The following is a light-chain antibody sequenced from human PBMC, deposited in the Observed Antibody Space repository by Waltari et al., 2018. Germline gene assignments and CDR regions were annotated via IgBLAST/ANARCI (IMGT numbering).Light chain of an antibody. CDR1: NIGSRS. Sequence: SSVLTQAPSVSVAPGQTATVTCGGDNIGSRSVHWYQQKPGRAPVLVVYLDSDRPSGSPERFSGSKSGNAATLTSSRVEAGDEADYYCHVWDANTVMFGGGTKLTVL. CDR2: LDS. V-gene: IGLV3-21*02. CDR3: HVWDANTVM. J-gene: IGLJ3*02.